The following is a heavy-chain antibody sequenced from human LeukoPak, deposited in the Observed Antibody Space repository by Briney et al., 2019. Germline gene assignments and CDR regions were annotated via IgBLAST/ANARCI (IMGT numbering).Heavy chain of an antibody. CDR2: IYYSGST. V-gene: IGHV4-59*01. CDR3: ARAFAGYGPDYYYYYYMDV. CDR1: GGSISSYY. Sequence: SETLSPTCTVSGGSISSYYWSWIRQPPGKGLEWIGYIYYSGSTNYNPSLKSRVTISVDTSKNQFSLKLSSVTAADTAVYYCARAFAGYGPDYYYYYYMDVWGKGTTVTVSS. D-gene: IGHD5-18*01. J-gene: IGHJ6*03.